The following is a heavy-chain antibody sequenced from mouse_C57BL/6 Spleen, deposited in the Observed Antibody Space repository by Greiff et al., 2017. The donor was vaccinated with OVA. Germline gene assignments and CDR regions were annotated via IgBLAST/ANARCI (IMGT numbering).Heavy chain of an antibody. CDR1: GFSLSTSGMG. Sequence: QVTLKECGPGILQSSQTLSLTCSFSGFSLSTSGMGVSWIRQPSGKGLEWLAHIYWDDDKRYNPSLKSRLTISKDTSRNQVFLKITSVDTADTATYYCARRAGGNYVYAMDYWGQGTSVTVSS. V-gene: IGHV8-12*01. CDR3: ARRAGGNYVYAMDY. CDR2: IYWDDDK. D-gene: IGHD2-1*01. J-gene: IGHJ4*01.